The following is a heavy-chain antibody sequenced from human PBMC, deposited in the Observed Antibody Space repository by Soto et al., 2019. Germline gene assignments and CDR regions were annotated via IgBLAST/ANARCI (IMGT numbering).Heavy chain of an antibody. Sequence: SETLSLTCAVYGGSFSGYYWSWIRQPPGKGLEWIGEINHSGSTNYNPSLKSRVTISVDTSKNQFSLKLSSVTAADTAVYYRASLLYDSSGYYYRFDYWGQGTLVTVSS. CDR2: INHSGST. D-gene: IGHD3-22*01. CDR3: ASLLYDSSGYYYRFDY. CDR1: GGSFSGYY. V-gene: IGHV4-34*01. J-gene: IGHJ4*02.